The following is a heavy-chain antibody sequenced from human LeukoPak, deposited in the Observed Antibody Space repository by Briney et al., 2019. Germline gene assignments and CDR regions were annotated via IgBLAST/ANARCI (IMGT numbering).Heavy chain of an antibody. CDR3: TTRGGLGY. Sequence: AGSLRLSCAGSGFTFSDAWMSWVRQAPGQGLEWVGRIKNKVDGGTTDYAAPAKGRFTISRDDAKNMAYLQMSSLKIKDTGVYYCTTRGGLGYWGQGTLVTVSS. D-gene: IGHD3-10*01. CDR2: IKNKVDGGTT. V-gene: IGHV3-15*01. CDR1: GFTFSDAW. J-gene: IGHJ4*02.